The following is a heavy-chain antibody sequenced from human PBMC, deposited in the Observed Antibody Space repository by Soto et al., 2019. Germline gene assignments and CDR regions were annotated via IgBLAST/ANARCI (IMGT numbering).Heavy chain of an antibody. J-gene: IGHJ3*02. CDR2: ISYDGRNK. D-gene: IGHD1-26*01. CDR1: GFTFSNYA. V-gene: IGHV3-30*04. CDR3: ARDQGVGATTIFDAFDI. Sequence: QEQLVESGGGEVQPGRSLRLSCAASGFTFSNYAMHWVRQAPGKGLEWVAVISYDGRNKYYADSVKGRFTISRDNSKNTLYLQMNSLRAEDTALYYCARDQGVGATTIFDAFDIWGQGTMVTVSS.